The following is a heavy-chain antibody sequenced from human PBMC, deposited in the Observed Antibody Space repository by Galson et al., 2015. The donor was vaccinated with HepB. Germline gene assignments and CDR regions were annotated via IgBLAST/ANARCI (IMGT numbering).Heavy chain of an antibody. V-gene: IGHV1-8*01. D-gene: IGHD3-3*01. CDR2: MNPNSGNT. Sequence: SVKVSCKASGYTFTSYDINWVRQATGQGLEWMGWMNPNSGNTGYAQKFQGRVTMTRNTSISTAYMELSSLRSEDTAVYYCARGPYYDFWSGYYNLRGYYYYYMDVWGKGTTVTVSS. CDR3: ARGPYYDFWSGYYNLRGYYYYYMDV. CDR1: GYTFTSYD. J-gene: IGHJ6*03.